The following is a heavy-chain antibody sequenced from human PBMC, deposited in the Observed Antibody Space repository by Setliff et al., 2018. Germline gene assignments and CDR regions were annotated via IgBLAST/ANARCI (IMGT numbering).Heavy chain of an antibody. CDR2: IQNGGNT. CDR3: ARGQYASGWYGPPESYFDC. J-gene: IGHJ4*01. V-gene: IGHV4-59*01. CDR1: GGSISRYY. Sequence: SETLSLTCTVSGGSISRYYWSWIRQPPGKGLEWIGYIQNGGNTKYNPSLGSRITMSVDTSKNQFSLKLSSVTAADTAVYYCARGQYASGWYGPPESYFDCWGLGILVTVSS. D-gene: IGHD6-19*01.